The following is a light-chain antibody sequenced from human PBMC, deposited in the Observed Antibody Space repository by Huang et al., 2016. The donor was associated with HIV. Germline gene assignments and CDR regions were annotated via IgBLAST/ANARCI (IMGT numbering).Light chain of an antibody. CDR3: QHYGNSRWT. V-gene: IGKV3-20*01. CDR1: PSVSSNY. CDR2: GAS. Sequence: EIVLTQSPGTLSLSPGERATLSCRASPSVSSNYLAWYQQKPGQSPRLPIYGASSRATGIPDRFSGSGSGTDFTLSISRLEPEDFAVYYCQHYGNSRWTFGLGTKVDIK. J-gene: IGKJ1*01.